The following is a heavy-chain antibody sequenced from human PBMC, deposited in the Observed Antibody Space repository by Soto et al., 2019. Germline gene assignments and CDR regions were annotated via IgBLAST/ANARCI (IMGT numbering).Heavy chain of an antibody. CDR2: IYYSGST. Sequence: SSETLSLTCTVSGGSISSYYWSWIRQPPGKGLEWIGYIYYSGSTYYNPSLKSRVTISVDTSKNQFSLNLSSVTAADAAVYYCARAGHSSSSEGANWFDPWGQGTLVTVSS. V-gene: IGHV4-59*12. CDR1: GGSISSYY. D-gene: IGHD6-6*01. CDR3: ARAGHSSSSEGANWFDP. J-gene: IGHJ5*02.